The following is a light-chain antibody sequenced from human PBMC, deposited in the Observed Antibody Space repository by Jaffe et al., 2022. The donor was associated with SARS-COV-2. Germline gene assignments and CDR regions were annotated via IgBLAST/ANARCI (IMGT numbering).Light chain of an antibody. J-gene: IGKJ1*01. V-gene: IGKV1-27*01. CDR1: QDISNY. Sequence: DIQMTQSPSSLSASVGDRVTITCRASQDISNYLAWYQQKPGKVPKLLIYGASTLHAGVPSRFSGSGSGTDFALTISSLQPEDFATYYCQKYDSAPWTFGQGTKVEIK. CDR2: GAS. CDR3: QKYDSAPWT.